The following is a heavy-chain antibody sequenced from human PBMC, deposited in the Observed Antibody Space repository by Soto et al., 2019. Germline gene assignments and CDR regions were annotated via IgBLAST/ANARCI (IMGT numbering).Heavy chain of an antibody. Sequence: QVQLVESGGGVVQPGRSLRLSCVASGFTFSTYGMHWVRQAPGKGLEWVAVISYDGIIKYYADSVKGRLTISRDNSKNTVYLQMNSLRGEDTAVYYCAKGQHCSTTSCYFYHYGMDVWGQGTTVAVSS. V-gene: IGHV3-30*18. CDR1: GFTFSTYG. CDR2: ISYDGIIK. D-gene: IGHD2-2*01. J-gene: IGHJ6*02. CDR3: AKGQHCSTTSCYFYHYGMDV.